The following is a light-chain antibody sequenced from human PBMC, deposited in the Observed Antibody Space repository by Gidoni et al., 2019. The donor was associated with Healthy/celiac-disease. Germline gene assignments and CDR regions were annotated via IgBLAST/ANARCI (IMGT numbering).Light chain of an antibody. CDR1: QSSSSY. CDR2: AAS. Sequence: DIEMTQSPSSLSASVGDRVTITCRASQSSSSYFTWYQQKPGKAPNLLIYAASSVQSGVPSRFCGSAAGTDFTLTISILQPEDFATYSCQQSYSTPLTFGRGTKVEIK. CDR3: QQSYSTPLT. J-gene: IGKJ4*02. V-gene: IGKV1-39*01.